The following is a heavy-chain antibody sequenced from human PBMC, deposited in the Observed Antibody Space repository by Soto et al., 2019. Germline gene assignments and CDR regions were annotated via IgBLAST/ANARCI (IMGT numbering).Heavy chain of an antibody. CDR1: GGTFSSYT. Sequence: QVQLVQSGAEVKKPGSSVKVSCKASGGTFSSYTISWVRQAPGQGLEWMGRIIPILGIANYAQKSQGRVTITADKSTSTAYMELSSLRSEDTAVYYCARAHCSGGSCYFDYWGQGTLVTVSS. CDR3: ARAHCSGGSCYFDY. J-gene: IGHJ4*02. CDR2: IIPILGIA. V-gene: IGHV1-69*02. D-gene: IGHD2-15*01.